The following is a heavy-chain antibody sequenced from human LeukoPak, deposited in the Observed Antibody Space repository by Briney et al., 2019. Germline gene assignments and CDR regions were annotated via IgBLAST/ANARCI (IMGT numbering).Heavy chain of an antibody. CDR2: ISDGGVST. J-gene: IGHJ4*02. Sequence: GVSLRLSCAAAGFTFSNYAMSWVRQAPEKGLEWVSGISDGGVSTYQADSVMRRFTVSRDNSKNTLFLQMNSLRAEDTAVYYCAKKMGTIRGFDYWGQGALVTVSS. D-gene: IGHD5-24*01. CDR3: AKKMGTIRGFDY. V-gene: IGHV3-23*01. CDR1: GFTFSNYA.